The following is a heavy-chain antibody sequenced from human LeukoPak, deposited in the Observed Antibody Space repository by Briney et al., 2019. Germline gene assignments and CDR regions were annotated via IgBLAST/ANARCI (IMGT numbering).Heavy chain of an antibody. Sequence: ASVKVSCKASGCTFTGYYMHWVRQAPGQGLEWMGWINPNSGGTNYAQKFQGRVTMTRDTSISTAYMELSRLRSDDTAVYYCATSGSGYYYVGYWGQGTLVTVSS. D-gene: IGHD3-22*01. V-gene: IGHV1-2*02. CDR2: INPNSGGT. CDR3: ATSGSGYYYVGY. J-gene: IGHJ4*02. CDR1: GCTFTGYY.